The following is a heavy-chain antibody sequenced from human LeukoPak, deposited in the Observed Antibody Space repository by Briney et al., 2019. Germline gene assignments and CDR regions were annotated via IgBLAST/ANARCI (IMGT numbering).Heavy chain of an antibody. CDR3: ASYGDYGYFDY. CDR1: GFTFSSYW. D-gene: IGHD4-17*01. V-gene: IGHV3-74*01. Sequence: GGSLRLSCAASGFTFSSYWMHWVRQAPGKGLVWVSLINSDGSSTIYADSVKGRFTISRDNAKNSLYLQMNSLRAEDTAVYYCASYGDYGYFDYWGQGTLVTVSS. J-gene: IGHJ4*02. CDR2: INSDGSST.